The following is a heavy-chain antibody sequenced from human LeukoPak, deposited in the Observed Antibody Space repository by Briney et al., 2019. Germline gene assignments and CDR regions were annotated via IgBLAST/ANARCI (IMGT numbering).Heavy chain of an antibody. CDR3: ARARCGYSYGYGHFDY. CDR1: GYTFTSYG. V-gene: IGHV1-18*01. J-gene: IGHJ4*02. CDR2: ISAYNGNT. D-gene: IGHD5-18*01. Sequence: ASVKVSCKASGYTFTSYGISWVRQAPGQGLEWMGWISAYNGNTNYAQKLQGRVTMTTDTSTSTAYMELRSLRSDDTAVYYCARARCGYSYGYGHFDYWGQGTLVTVSS.